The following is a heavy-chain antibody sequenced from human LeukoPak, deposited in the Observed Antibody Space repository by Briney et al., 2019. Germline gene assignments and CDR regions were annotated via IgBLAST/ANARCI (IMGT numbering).Heavy chain of an antibody. CDR2: IYHSGST. CDR1: GYSISSGYY. CDR3: ARPNLGYYFDAFDI. J-gene: IGHJ3*02. V-gene: IGHV4-38-2*01. D-gene: IGHD3-22*01. Sequence: SENLSLNCAVSGYSISSGYYWGWTRQPPGKGLEWIGRIYHSGSTYYNSSLKSRVTISVATSKTQFSLKLSSVTAADTDVYYCARPNLGYYFDAFDIWGQGTMVTVSS.